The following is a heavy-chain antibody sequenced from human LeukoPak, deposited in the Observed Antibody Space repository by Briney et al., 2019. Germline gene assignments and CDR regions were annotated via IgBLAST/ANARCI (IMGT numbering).Heavy chain of an antibody. Sequence: GGSLRLSCAASGFTFRSHGMHWVRQAPGKGLEWVAVIWYDGSDKYYADSVKGRFTISRDNSKNTLYLQMNSLRAEDTAVYYCAKDLTPLWLRFLLFDYWGQGTLVTVSS. J-gene: IGHJ4*02. D-gene: IGHD5-12*01. CDR3: AKDLTPLWLRFLLFDY. CDR1: GFTFRSHG. V-gene: IGHV3-33*06. CDR2: IWYDGSDK.